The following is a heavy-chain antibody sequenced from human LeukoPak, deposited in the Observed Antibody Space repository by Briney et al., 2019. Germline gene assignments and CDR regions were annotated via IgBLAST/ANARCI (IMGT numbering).Heavy chain of an antibody. CDR3: ARDTEGMAYYFDY. CDR2: IIPIFGTA. V-gene: IGHV1-69*13. Sequence: GASVKVSCKASGGTFSSYAISWLRQAPGQGLEWMGGIIPIFGTANYAQKFQGRVTITADESTSTAYMELSSLRSEDTAVYYCARDTEGMAYYFDYWGQGTLVTVSS. D-gene: IGHD5-24*01. CDR1: GGTFSSYA. J-gene: IGHJ4*02.